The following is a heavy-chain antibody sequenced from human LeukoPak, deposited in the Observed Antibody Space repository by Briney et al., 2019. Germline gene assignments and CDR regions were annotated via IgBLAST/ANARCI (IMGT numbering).Heavy chain of an antibody. CDR1: GFTFSSNW. V-gene: IGHV3-74*01. D-gene: IGHD1-26*01. Sequence: GGSLRLSCAASGFTFSSNWTHWVRQAPGKGLVWVSRINEDGSTTNYADSVKGRSTIFRDNAKNTLYLQMNSLRAEDTAVYYCVRDLGGRSGHWGQGTLVTVSS. CDR3: VRDLGGRSGH. CDR2: INEDGSTT. J-gene: IGHJ4*02.